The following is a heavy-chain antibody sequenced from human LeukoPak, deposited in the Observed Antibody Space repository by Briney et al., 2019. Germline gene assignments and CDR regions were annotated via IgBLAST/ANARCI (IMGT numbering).Heavy chain of an antibody. J-gene: IGHJ4*02. D-gene: IGHD6-13*01. CDR2: INPKNAGT. V-gene: IGHV1-2*02. CDR3: ARTLYIAAVPGGFDY. Sequence: ASVTVSCKASGYTFTVHYMHWVRQAPGQGVEWMGWINPKNAGTNFAQRFQGRVTMTRDTSISTVYMELSRLRSDDTALYYCARTLYIAAVPGGFDYWGQGTLVTVSS. CDR1: GYTFTVHY.